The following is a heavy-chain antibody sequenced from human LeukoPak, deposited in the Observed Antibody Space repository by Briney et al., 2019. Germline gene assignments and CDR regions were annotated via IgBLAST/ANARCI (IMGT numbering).Heavy chain of an antibody. D-gene: IGHD3-3*01. V-gene: IGHV3-48*01. J-gene: IGHJ5*02. CDR3: VREGPITIFGVVYNWFDP. Sequence: GGSLRLSCAASGFSFSSYSMNWVRQAPGKELEWVSSISSSSSTIYYADSVKGRFTISRDNAKNSVYLQMNSLRAEDTAVYYCVREGPITIFGVVYNWFDPWGQGTLVTVSS. CDR1: GFSFSSYS. CDR2: ISSSSSTI.